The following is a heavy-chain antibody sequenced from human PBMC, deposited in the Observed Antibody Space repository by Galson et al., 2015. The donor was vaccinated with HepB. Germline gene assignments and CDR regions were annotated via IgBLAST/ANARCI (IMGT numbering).Heavy chain of an antibody. CDR3: ASIYSTAWDASDAFDT. Sequence: CAISGDSVSSNSAAWHWIGQSPSRGLEWLGRAYYRSKWYNDYAESVKSRVTINPDTSRNQFSLQLSSVTPEDTAVYYCASIYSTAWDASDAFDTWGQGTMVTVSS. CDR2: AYYRSKWYN. V-gene: IGHV6-1*01. J-gene: IGHJ3*02. D-gene: IGHD2-8*02. CDR1: GDSVSSNSAA.